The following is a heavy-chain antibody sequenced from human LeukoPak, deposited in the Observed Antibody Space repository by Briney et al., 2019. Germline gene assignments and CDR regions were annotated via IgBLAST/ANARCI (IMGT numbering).Heavy chain of an antibody. CDR3: ARGPEGYCSGGSCRYYFDY. CDR1: GGSFSGNY. V-gene: IGHV4-34*01. Sequence: PSETLSLTCAVYGGSFSGNYWSWIRQPPGKGLEGIGEINYWGSTNYNASLKSRVTISVDTSKNQFSLKLSSVTAADTAVYYCARGPEGYCSGGSCRYYFDYWGQGTLVTVSS. CDR2: INYWGST. D-gene: IGHD2-15*01. J-gene: IGHJ4*02.